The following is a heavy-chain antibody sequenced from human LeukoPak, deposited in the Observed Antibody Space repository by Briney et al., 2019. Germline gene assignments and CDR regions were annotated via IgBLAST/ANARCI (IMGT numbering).Heavy chain of an antibody. V-gene: IGHV1-18*01. D-gene: IGHD3-10*01. CDR2: ISAYNGNT. Sequence: ASVKVSSKASGYTFTSYGISWGRQAPGQGLEWMGWISAYNGNTNYAQKLQGRVTMTTDTSTSTAYMELRTLRSDDTAVYYCARDLYVGWFGEFTVGYWGQGTLVTVSS. CDR1: GYTFTSYG. CDR3: ARDLYVGWFGEFTVGY. J-gene: IGHJ4*02.